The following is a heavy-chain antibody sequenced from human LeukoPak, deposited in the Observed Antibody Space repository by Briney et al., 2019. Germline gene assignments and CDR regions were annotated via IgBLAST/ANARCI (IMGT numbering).Heavy chain of an antibody. D-gene: IGHD2-15*01. Sequence: SQTLSLTCTVSGGSISSGDYYWSWIRQPPGKGLEWIGHIYYSGSTYYNPSLKSRVTISVDTSKNQFSLKLSSVTAADTAVYYCARVATVVAANYYYYGMDVWGQGTTVTVSS. V-gene: IGHV4-30-4*01. J-gene: IGHJ6*02. CDR2: IYYSGST. CDR1: GGSISSGDYY. CDR3: ARVATVVAANYYYYGMDV.